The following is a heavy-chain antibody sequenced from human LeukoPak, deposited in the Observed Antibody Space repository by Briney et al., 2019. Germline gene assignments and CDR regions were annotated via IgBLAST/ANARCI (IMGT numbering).Heavy chain of an antibody. CDR2: ISGSGGST. V-gene: IGHV3-23*01. CDR3: AKSAVAYCGGDCYSLLDY. J-gene: IGHJ4*02. D-gene: IGHD2-21*02. Sequence: GGSLRLSCAASGFTFSSYAMSWVRQAPGKGLERVSAISGSGGSTYYADSVKGRFTISRDNSKNTLYLQMNSLRAEDTAVYYCAKSAVAYCGGDCYSLLDYWGQGTLVTVSS. CDR1: GFTFSSYA.